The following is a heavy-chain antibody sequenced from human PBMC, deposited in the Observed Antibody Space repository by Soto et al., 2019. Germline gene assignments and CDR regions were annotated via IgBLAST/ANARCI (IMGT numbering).Heavy chain of an antibody. Sequence: PGGSLRLSCAASGFTFSDYYMNWIRQAPGKGLEWVSNISSSDNTIYYADSVKGRFTISRDNAKNSLYLQMSSLRAEDTAVYYCARDSRSVTLWGQGTLVTVSS. V-gene: IGHV3-11*01. CDR2: ISSSDNTI. J-gene: IGHJ4*02. CDR1: GFTFSDYY. CDR3: ARDSRSVTL. D-gene: IGHD2-15*01.